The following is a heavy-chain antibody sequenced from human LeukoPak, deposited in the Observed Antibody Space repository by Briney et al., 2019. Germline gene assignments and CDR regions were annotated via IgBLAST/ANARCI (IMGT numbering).Heavy chain of an antibody. CDR3: ATDRLSPYDNGDGVGRWDFGL. V-gene: IGHV1-18*04. D-gene: IGHD4-17*01. CDR2: INTYNANT. CDR1: GCSFSSYS. J-gene: IGHJ2*01. Sequence: ASVKVSYKASGCSFSSYSLNWVRQAPGQGLEWMGWINTYNANTNYAQKVQGRITLTRDTSTSTAYMELRSLRFDDTAVYYCATDRLSPYDNGDGVGRWDFGLWGRGTLVTVSS.